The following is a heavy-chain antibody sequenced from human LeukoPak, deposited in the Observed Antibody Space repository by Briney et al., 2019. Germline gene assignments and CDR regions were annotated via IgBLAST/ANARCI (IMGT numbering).Heavy chain of an antibody. CDR3: ARDRRVCSSTSCYRDPFDY. CDR1: GGSISSSSYY. J-gene: IGHJ4*02. Sequence: KASKTLSLTCTVSGGSISSSSYYWGWIRQPPGKGLEWIGSIYYSGSTHYNPSLKSRVTISVDTSKNQFSLKLSSVTAADTAVYYCARDRRVCSSTSCYRDPFDYWGQGTLVTVSS. CDR2: IYYSGST. V-gene: IGHV4-39*07. D-gene: IGHD2-2*01.